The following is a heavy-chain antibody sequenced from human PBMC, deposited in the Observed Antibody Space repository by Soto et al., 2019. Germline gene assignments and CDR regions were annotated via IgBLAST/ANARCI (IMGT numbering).Heavy chain of an antibody. J-gene: IGHJ4*02. D-gene: IGHD1-20*01. CDR1: GFLFSSYG. V-gene: IGHV3-30*18. Sequence: QVQLMESGGGVVQTGRSLRLSCTASGFLFSSYGLHWVRQAPGKGLEWVTLISYDGSTKYYTDSVKGRFTISRDNSRNTLYLQMNSLRVEDMAVYYCAKGYTTKVTDWGQGTLVTVSS. CDR2: ISYDGSTK. CDR3: AKGYTTKVTD.